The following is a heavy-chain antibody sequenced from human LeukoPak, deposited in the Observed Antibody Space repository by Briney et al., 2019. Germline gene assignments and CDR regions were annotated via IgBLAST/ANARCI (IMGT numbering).Heavy chain of an antibody. D-gene: IGHD6-13*01. J-gene: IGHJ2*01. Sequence: SLRLFCAASRFTYYDYSMHWVPRAPGKGLEGGSGISWNRGYIGYEESVRGRFTISRDNAKNSLYLQMNSLRAEDTAVYYCARRAAGSLRHSRCFDLWGRGTLVTVSS. V-gene: IGHV3-9*01. CDR1: RFTYYDYS. CDR2: ISWNRGYI. CDR3: ARRAAGSLRHSRCFDL.